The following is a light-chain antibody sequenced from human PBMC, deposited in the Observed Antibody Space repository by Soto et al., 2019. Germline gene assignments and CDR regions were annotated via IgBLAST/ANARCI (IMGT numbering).Light chain of an antibody. V-gene: IGKV1-33*01. J-gene: IGKJ5*01. Sequence: DIQMTQSPSTLSASVGDRVIVTCRASQGISNYLNWYQQKPGKAPKLLIYDASNLETGVPSRFSGSGSGTDFTFTISSLQPEDIATYYCQQYDNLITFGQGTRLEIK. CDR2: DAS. CDR1: QGISNY. CDR3: QQYDNLIT.